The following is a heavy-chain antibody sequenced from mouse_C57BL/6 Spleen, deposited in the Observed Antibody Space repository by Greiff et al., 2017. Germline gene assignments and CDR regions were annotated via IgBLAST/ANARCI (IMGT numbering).Heavy chain of an antibody. D-gene: IGHD1-1*01. CDR3: ARSYYGSSYGSFDY. CDR1: GYTFTDYY. CDR2: INPYNGGT. J-gene: IGHJ2*01. Sequence: VQLQQSGPVLVKPGASVKMSCKASGYTFTDYYMNWVKQSHGKSLEWIGVINPYNGGTSYNQKFKGKATLTVDKSSSTAYMELNSLTSEDSAVYYFARSYYGSSYGSFDYWGQGTTLTVSS. V-gene: IGHV1-19*01.